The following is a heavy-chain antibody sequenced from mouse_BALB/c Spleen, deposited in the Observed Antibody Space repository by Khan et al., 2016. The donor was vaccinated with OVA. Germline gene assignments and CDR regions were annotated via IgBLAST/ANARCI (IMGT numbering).Heavy chain of an antibody. V-gene: IGHV1-77*01. CDR2: ISPGSGDT. CDR3: ARRNYFGYTFAY. D-gene: IGHD1-2*01. CDR1: GYTFTDYY. Sequence: QVQLKESGAELARPGASVKLSCKASGYTFTDYYINWVKQRTGQGLEWIGEISPGSGDTYYNERFKGKATLTADKSSSTAYMQLSSLTSEASAVYFCARRNYFGYTFAYWGQGTLVPGSA. J-gene: IGHJ3*01.